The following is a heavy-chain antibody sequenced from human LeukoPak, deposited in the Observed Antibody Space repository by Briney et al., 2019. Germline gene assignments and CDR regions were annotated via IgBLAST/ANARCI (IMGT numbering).Heavy chain of an antibody. CDR3: ATSPRRALANWFDP. CDR1: GGSISSYY. J-gene: IGHJ5*02. CDR2: IFYSGGT. D-gene: IGHD3-3*02. V-gene: IGHV4-59*01. Sequence: SETLSLTCTVSGGSISSYYWSWIRQPPGKGLEWIGYIFYSGGTNNNPSLKSRVTMSVDTSKNQFSLKLSSVTAADTAVYYCATSPRRALANWFDPWGQGTLVTVSS.